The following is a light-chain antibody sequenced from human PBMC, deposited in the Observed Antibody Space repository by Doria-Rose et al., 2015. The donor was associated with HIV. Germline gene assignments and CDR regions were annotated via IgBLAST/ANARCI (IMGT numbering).Light chain of an antibody. CDR3: SSYTTSSSYVL. CDR2: EVT. CDR1: STDVGGYKY. Sequence: ALIQPASVSGSPGQSITISCAGTSTDVGGYKYVSWFQQHPGKAPKLMIYEVTYRPSGDSNRFSGYKSGNTASLTISGLQAEDEADYYCSSYTTSSSYVLFGGGTRLTVL. V-gene: IGLV2-14*01. J-gene: IGLJ2*01.